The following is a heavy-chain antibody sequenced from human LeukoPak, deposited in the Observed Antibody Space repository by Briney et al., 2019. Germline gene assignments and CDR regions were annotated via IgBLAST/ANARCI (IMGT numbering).Heavy chain of an antibody. Sequence: ASVKVSCKASGYTFTSYAMHWVRQAPGQRLEWMGWINAGNGNTKYSQKLQGRVTITRDTSASTDYMELSSLRSEDTAVYYCAREERQWLDSYYYYGMDVWGQGTTVTVSS. CDR3: AREERQWLDSYYYYGMDV. D-gene: IGHD6-19*01. CDR2: INAGNGNT. J-gene: IGHJ6*02. V-gene: IGHV1-3*01. CDR1: GYTFTSYA.